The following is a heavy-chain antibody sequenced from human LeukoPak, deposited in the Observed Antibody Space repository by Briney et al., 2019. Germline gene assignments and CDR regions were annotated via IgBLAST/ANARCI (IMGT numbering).Heavy chain of an antibody. V-gene: IGHV1-2*02. J-gene: IGHJ3*02. D-gene: IGHD6-19*01. CDR2: INPNSGGT. Sequence: ASVKVSCKASGYTFTGYYMHWVRQAPGQGLEWMGWINPNSGGTNYAQKFQGRVTMTRDTSISTAYMELSRLRSDNTAVYYCARDGQWLFAFDIWGQGTMVTVSS. CDR1: GYTFTGYY. CDR3: ARDGQWLFAFDI.